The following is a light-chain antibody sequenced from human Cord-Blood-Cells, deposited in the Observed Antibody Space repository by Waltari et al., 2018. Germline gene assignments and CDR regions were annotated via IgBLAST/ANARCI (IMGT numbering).Light chain of an antibody. CDR3: QQRSNWLWT. Sequence: EIVLTQSPATLSLSPGERATLSCRASQSVGSYLAWYQQKPGQAPRLLIYDASNRATGSPARFSGSGSGTDFTLTISSLEPEDFAVYYCQQRSNWLWTFGQGTKVEIK. V-gene: IGKV3-11*01. J-gene: IGKJ1*01. CDR1: QSVGSY. CDR2: DAS.